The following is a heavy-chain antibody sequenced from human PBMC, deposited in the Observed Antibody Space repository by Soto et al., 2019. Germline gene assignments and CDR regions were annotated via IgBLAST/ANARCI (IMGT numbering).Heavy chain of an antibody. V-gene: IGHV4-31*03. Sequence: QVQLQESGPGLVKPSQTLSLTCTVSGGSISSGGYYWSWIRQHPGKGLEWIGYIYYSGSTYYNPSLKRRVTISVDTSKNQFSLKLSSVTAADTAVYYCARGGHGSGSYYNPHYYYYYGMDVWGQGTTVTVSS. CDR1: GGSISSGGYY. CDR3: ARGGHGSGSYYNPHYYYYYGMDV. CDR2: IYYSGST. D-gene: IGHD3-10*01. J-gene: IGHJ6*02.